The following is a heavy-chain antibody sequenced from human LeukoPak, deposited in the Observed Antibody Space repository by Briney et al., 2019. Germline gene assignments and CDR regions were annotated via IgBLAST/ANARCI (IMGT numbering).Heavy chain of an antibody. Sequence: GGSLRLSCAASGFTVNSYYMSWVRQAPGKGLEWISVIYSAGSTYYADSVKGRFTISRDNAKNSLYLQMNSLRAEDTAVYYCARDGHYDILTGYFQDWGQGTLVTVSS. CDR2: IYSAGST. V-gene: IGHV3-53*01. CDR1: GFTVNSYY. J-gene: IGHJ1*01. CDR3: ARDGHYDILTGYFQD. D-gene: IGHD3-9*01.